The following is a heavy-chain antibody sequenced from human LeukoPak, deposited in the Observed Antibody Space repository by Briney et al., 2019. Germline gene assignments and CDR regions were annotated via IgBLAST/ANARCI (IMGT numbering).Heavy chain of an antibody. D-gene: IGHD2-15*01. J-gene: IGHJ4*02. V-gene: IGHV4-4*07. CDR1: GASMSTYY. CDR3: AREGIYCSGGSCYTLLFDY. CDR2: IYTSGST. Sequence: SETLSLTCTVSGASMSTYYWSWIRQPAGKGLEWIGRIYTSGSTNYNPSLKSRVTMSVDTSKNQFSLKLSSVTAADTAVYYCAREGIYCSGGSCYTLLFDYWGQGTLVTVSS.